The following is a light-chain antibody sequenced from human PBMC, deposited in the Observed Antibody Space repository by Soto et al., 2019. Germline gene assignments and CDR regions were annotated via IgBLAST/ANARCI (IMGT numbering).Light chain of an antibody. Sequence: EIVLTQSPGTLSLSPGERATLSCRASQSVSSSYLAWYQQKPGQAPRLLIYGASSRATGIPDRFSGSGSGTDFPLTISRLEPEDFAVYSCHQYGSSPRTFGQGTKVEIK. J-gene: IGKJ1*01. CDR2: GAS. CDR1: QSVSSSY. CDR3: HQYGSSPRT. V-gene: IGKV3-20*01.